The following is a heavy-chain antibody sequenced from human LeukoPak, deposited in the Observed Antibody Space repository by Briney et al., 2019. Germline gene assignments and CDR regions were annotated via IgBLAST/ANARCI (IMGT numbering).Heavy chain of an antibody. J-gene: IGHJ3*02. V-gene: IGHV3-73*01. CDR2: IRSKANSYVT. D-gene: IGHD5-12*01. Sequence: GGSLRLSCAASGFTFSGSAMHWVRQASGKGLEWVGRIRSKANSYVTAYAASVTGRFIISRDNSKNTLYLQMNSLRAEDTAVYYCAKGGGLVATILVSNAFDIWGQGTMVTVSS. CDR1: GFTFSGSA. CDR3: AKGGGLVATILVSNAFDI.